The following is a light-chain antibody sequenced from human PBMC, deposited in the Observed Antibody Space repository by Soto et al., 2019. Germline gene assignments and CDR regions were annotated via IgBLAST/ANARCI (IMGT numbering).Light chain of an antibody. CDR1: SSNIGAGYD. CDR2: GNI. Sequence: QSVLTQPPSVSGAPGQRVTISCTGSSSNIGAGYDVHWYQQRPGTAPKLLIFGNINRPSGVPDRFSGSKSGNTASLTISGLQAEDEADYYCCSYVDTDTWVFGGGTKVTVL. V-gene: IGLV1-40*01. CDR3: CSYVDTDTWV. J-gene: IGLJ3*02.